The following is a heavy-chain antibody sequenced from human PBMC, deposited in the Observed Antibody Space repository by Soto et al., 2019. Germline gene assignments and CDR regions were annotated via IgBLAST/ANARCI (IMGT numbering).Heavy chain of an antibody. V-gene: IGHV4-59*01. Sequence: QVQLQESGPGLVKPSETLTLTCTVSPGSISSSYGSWIRQPPGRGLEWIGHVAYSGTTKYNPSLQSRGSTSVSTSKRQFSLRLTSVTAADTAVYYCASEAHDYYFDHWGQGILVTVSS. CDR2: VAYSGTT. J-gene: IGHJ5*02. D-gene: IGHD2-21*02. CDR3: ASEAHDYYFDH. CDR1: PGSISSSY.